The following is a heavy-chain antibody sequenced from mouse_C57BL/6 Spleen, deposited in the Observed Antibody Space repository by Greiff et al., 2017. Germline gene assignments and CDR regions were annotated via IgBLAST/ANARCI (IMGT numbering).Heavy chain of an antibody. J-gene: IGHJ3*01. CDR3: ARADGYYGFAY. CDR1: GFSLTSYG. V-gene: IGHV2-3*01. D-gene: IGHD2-3*01. Sequence: VKLVESGPGLVAPSQSLSITCTVSGFSLTSYGVSWVRQPPGKGLEWLGVIWGDGSTNYHSALISRLSISEDNSKSQVFLKLNSLQTDETATYCCARADGYYGFAYWGQGTLVTVSA. CDR2: IWGDGST.